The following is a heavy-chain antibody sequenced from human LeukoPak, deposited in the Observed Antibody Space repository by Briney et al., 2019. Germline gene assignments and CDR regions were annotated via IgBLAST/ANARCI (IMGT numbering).Heavy chain of an antibody. CDR3: SRDRGVTYYYYHMDV. V-gene: IGHV3-48*04. Sequence: GGSLRLSCAASGFTFSNAWMSWVRQAPGKGLEWVSYISSSSSTIYYADSVKGRFSIFRDNAKNTVSLQMNSLRAEDTAVYYCSRDRGVTYYYYHMDVWGKGTTVTVSS. CDR1: GFTFSNAW. D-gene: IGHD3-10*01. CDR2: ISSSSSTI. J-gene: IGHJ6*03.